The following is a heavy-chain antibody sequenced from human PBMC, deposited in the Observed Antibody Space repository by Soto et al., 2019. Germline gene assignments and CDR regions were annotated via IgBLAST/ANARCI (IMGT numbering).Heavy chain of an antibody. CDR3: ARDLWGSWTVDY. D-gene: IGHD3-16*01. J-gene: IGHJ4*02. Sequence: QVQLVQSGAEVKEPGALVRVSCKASGYTFQNYHMHWVRQAPGQGLEWMGIIHPSGETTTYAQRFQGRFAMTRDTSMRTAYMELSSLTSEDTAVYYCARDLWGSWTVDYWGQGTLVTVSS. CDR1: GYTFQNYH. V-gene: IGHV1-46*02. CDR2: IHPSGETT.